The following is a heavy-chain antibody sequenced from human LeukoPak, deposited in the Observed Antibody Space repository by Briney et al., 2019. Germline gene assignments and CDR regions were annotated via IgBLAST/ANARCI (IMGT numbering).Heavy chain of an antibody. V-gene: IGHV4-34*01. CDR3: ARIPIAAMIEDY. Sequence: SETLSLTCAVYGGSFSGYYWSWIRQPRGKGLEWIGEINHSGSTNYNPSLKSRVTISVDTSKNQFSLKLSSVTAADTAVYYCARIPIAAMIEDYWGQGTLVTVSS. CDR2: INHSGST. J-gene: IGHJ4*02. CDR1: GGSFSGYY. D-gene: IGHD3-22*01.